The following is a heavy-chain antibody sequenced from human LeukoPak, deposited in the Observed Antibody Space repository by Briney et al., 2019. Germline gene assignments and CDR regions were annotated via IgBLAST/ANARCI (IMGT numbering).Heavy chain of an antibody. Sequence: GGSLRLSCSASGFTFSNYNMNWVRQAPGTGLEWISDISTSGRTIYYANSVKGRFAISSDNAKNSLYLQMNSLRAEDTAVYYCTYWAGTADGFNGPFDFWGQGTLVTVSS. CDR3: TYWAGTADGFNGPFDF. CDR1: GFTFSNYN. D-gene: IGHD6-13*01. V-gene: IGHV3-48*01. CDR2: ISTSGRTI. J-gene: IGHJ4*02.